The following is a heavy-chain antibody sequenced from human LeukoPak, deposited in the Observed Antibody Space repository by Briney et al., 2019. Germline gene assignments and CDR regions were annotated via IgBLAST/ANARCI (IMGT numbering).Heavy chain of an antibody. CDR3: AKESVAHYNFDY. Sequence: PGGSLRLSCAASGFTFSSYWMSWVRQAPGKGLEWVAVISYDGSNKYYADSVKGRFTISRDNSKNTLYLQMNSLRAEDTAVYYCAKESVAHYNFDYWGQGTLVTVSS. D-gene: IGHD6-19*01. CDR2: ISYDGSNK. CDR1: GFTFSSYW. J-gene: IGHJ4*02. V-gene: IGHV3-30*18.